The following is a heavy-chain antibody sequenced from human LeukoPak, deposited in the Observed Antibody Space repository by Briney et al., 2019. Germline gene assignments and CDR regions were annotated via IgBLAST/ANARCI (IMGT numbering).Heavy chain of an antibody. CDR2: FSYTGST. J-gene: IGHJ6*03. D-gene: IGHD1-26*01. Sequence: SETLSLTCTVSGGSISSYYWSWIRQPPGKGLEWIGYFSYTGSTNYNPSLRSRVAISADTSKNQFSLRLSSVTAADTAVYYCAVTTEYYYMDVWGKGTTVTVSS. V-gene: IGHV4-59*01. CDR1: GGSISSYY. CDR3: AVTTEYYYMDV.